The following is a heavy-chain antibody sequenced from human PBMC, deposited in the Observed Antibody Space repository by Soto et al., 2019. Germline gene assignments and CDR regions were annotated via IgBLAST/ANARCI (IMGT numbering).Heavy chain of an antibody. CDR2: IYWDDDK. J-gene: IGHJ6*02. CDR1: GFSLSTSGVG. Sequence: SGPTLVNPTQTLTLTCTFSGFSLSTSGVGVGWIRQPPGKALEWLAIIYWDDDKRYSPSLKSRLTISKDTSKNQVVLTMTNMDPVDTATYYCARTPGGYDILTGYYYYYGMDVWGQGTTVTVSS. D-gene: IGHD3-9*01. CDR3: ARTPGGYDILTGYYYYYGMDV. V-gene: IGHV2-5*02.